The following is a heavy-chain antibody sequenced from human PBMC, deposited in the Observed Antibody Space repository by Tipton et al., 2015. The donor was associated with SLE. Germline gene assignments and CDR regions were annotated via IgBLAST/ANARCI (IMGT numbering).Heavy chain of an antibody. V-gene: IGHV4-4*07. D-gene: IGHD1-26*01. CDR3: ARDYRGLGATTWFDP. CDR2: IYTSGST. Sequence: TLSLTCAVYGGSFSGYYWSWIRQPAGKGLEWIGRIYTSGSTNYNPSLKSRVTMSVDTSKNQFSLKLSSVTAADTAVYYCARDYRGLGATTWFDPWGQGTLVTVSS. J-gene: IGHJ5*02. CDR1: GGSFSGYY.